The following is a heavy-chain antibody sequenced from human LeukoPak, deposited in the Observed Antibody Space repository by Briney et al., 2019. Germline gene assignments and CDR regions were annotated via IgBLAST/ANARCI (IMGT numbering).Heavy chain of an antibody. CDR1: GFTFDDYD. J-gene: IGHJ4*02. CDR2: ISWNSGSI. CDR3: AKAESSGSYYNLPYYFDY. Sequence: GGSLRLSCAASGFTFDDYDMHWVRQAPGKGLEWVSGISWNSGSIGYADSVKGRFTISRDNAKNSLYLQMNSLRAEDTALYYCAKAESSGSYYNLPYYFDYWGQGTLVTVSS. D-gene: IGHD3-10*01. V-gene: IGHV3-9*01.